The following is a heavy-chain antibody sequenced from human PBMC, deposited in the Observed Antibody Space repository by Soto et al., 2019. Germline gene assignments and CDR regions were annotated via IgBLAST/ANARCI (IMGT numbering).Heavy chain of an antibody. CDR1: GGTFSSYA. CDR3: ARVRVGPAMVSFWFGP. D-gene: IGHD5-18*01. CDR2: IIPIFGTA. V-gene: IGHV1-69*13. Sequence: SVKVSCKASGGTFSSYAISWVRQAPGQGLEWMGGIIPIFGTANYAQKFQGRVTITADESTSTAYMELSSLRYEDTAVFYCARVRVGPAMVSFWFGPWGQGTLVTVSS. J-gene: IGHJ5*02.